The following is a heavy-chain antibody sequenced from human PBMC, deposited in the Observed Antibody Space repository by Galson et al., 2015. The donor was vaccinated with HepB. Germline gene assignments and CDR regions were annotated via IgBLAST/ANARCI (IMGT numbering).Heavy chain of an antibody. CDR3: GGSGCDPATCYGMDV. Sequence: ALGLSCAASGFTFRDYYMSWIRQAPGEGLEWVSYISSSGDTTYYTDSVKGRFTISRDNAKNSLFLQMNCLRAEDTAVYYCGGSGCDPATCYGMDVWGQGTTVTVSS. J-gene: IGHJ6*02. CDR1: GFTFRDYY. CDR2: ISSSGDTT. D-gene: IGHD2-21*01. V-gene: IGHV3-11*01.